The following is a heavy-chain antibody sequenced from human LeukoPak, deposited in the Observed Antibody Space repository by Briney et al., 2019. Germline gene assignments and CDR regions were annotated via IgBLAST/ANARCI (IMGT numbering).Heavy chain of an antibody. CDR1: GYTLTELS. CDR3: ARTDYGDLNY. J-gene: IGHJ4*02. V-gene: IGHV1-46*01. CDR2: INPSGGST. Sequence: ASVKVSCKVSGYTLTELSMHWVRQAPGQGLEWMGIINPSGGSTSYAQKFQGRVTMTRDTSTSTVYMELSSLRSEDTAVYYCARTDYGDLNYWGQGTLVTVSS. D-gene: IGHD4-17*01.